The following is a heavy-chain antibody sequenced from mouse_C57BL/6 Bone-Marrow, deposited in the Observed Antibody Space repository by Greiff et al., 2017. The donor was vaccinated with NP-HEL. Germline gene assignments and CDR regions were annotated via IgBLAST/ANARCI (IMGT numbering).Heavy chain of an antibody. J-gene: IGHJ4*01. CDR1: GFTFSDYY. V-gene: IGHV5-12*01. Sequence: EVKLMESGGGLVQPGGSLKLSCAASGFTFSDYYMYWVRQTPEKRLEWVAYISNGGGSTYYPDTVKGRFTISSDNAKNTLYLQMSRLKSEDTAMYYCARWGTTVVATNYYAMDYWGQGTSVTVSS. D-gene: IGHD1-1*01. CDR2: ISNGGGST. CDR3: ARWGTTVVATNYYAMDY.